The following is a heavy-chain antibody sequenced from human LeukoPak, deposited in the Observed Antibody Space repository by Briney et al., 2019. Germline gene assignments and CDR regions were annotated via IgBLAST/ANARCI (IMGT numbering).Heavy chain of an antibody. CDR3: AKDSAKKYDDY. V-gene: IGHV3-23*01. J-gene: IGHJ4*02. CDR2: ISGSDGST. CDR1: GSTFSSYA. Sequence: GGPLRLSCAASGSTFSSYAMSWVRQAPGKGLEWVSGISGSDGSTNYADSVKGRFTISRENSKNTLYLQMNSLRAEDTAVYYCAKDSAKKYDDYWGQGTLVTVSS. D-gene: IGHD2/OR15-2a*01.